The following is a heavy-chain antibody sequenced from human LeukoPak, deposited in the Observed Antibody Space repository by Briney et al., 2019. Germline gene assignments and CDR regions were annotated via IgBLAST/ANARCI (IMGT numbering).Heavy chain of an antibody. V-gene: IGHV3-23*01. CDR3: AKVRSGDIAAVLNY. Sequence: PGGSLRLSCAASGFTFSSYAMNWVRQAPGKGLEWVSGISGSGDNTYYADSVKGRFTISRDNSKNTLYLQMNSLRAEDTAVYYCAKVRSGDIAAVLNYWGQGTLVPVSS. CDR1: GFTFSSYA. J-gene: IGHJ4*02. D-gene: IGHD5-12*01. CDR2: ISGSGDNT.